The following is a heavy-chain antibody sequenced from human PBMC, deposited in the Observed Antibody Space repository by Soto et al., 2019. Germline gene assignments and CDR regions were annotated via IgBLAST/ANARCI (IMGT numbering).Heavy chain of an antibody. D-gene: IGHD2-2*01. CDR1: GGSFSGSY. Sequence: SEPLSHPCAVNGGSFSGSYWSWIRQPRGVVLESLVEINHSGRTHLNPSLKSRVSTSVDTSKNHFSLRLSSVTAADTAVYYCARGPRCINTACSNDYYHFGLDVWGQGTTVTVSS. CDR3: ARGPRCINTACSNDYYHFGLDV. V-gene: IGHV4-34*01. CDR2: INHSGRT. J-gene: IGHJ6*02.